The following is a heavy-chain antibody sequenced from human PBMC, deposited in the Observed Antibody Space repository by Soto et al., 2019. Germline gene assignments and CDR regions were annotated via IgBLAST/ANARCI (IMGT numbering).Heavy chain of an antibody. Sequence: GGSLRLSCAASGFTFNSYAMSWVRQAPGKGLEWVSTIGSSGGGTYYADSVKGRFTISRDNSKNTLYLQMDILRAEDTAVYYCAKAGGPYSSSSRRYLDYWGQGTLVTVSS. V-gene: IGHV3-23*01. D-gene: IGHD6-6*01. J-gene: IGHJ4*02. CDR1: GFTFNSYA. CDR2: IGSSGGGT. CDR3: AKAGGPYSSSSRRYLDY.